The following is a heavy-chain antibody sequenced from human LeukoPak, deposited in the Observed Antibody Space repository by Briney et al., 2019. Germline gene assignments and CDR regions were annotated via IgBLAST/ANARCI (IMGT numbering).Heavy chain of an antibody. Sequence: PGGSLRLSCACALWTVSSNYMSWVRQAPGKGLEWVSVIYSGGSTYYADSVKGRFTISRDNSKNTLYLQMNSLRAEDTAVYYCARDYYGGNWFDPWGQGTLVTVSS. CDR3: ARDYYGGNWFDP. D-gene: IGHD4-23*01. CDR1: LWTVSSNY. J-gene: IGHJ5*02. V-gene: IGHV3-66*02. CDR2: IYSGGST.